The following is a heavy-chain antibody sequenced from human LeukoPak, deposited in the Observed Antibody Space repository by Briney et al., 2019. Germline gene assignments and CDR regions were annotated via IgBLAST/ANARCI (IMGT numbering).Heavy chain of an antibody. D-gene: IGHD2-8*01. CDR3: ARGLMGGWPNFEY. V-gene: IGHV3-20*04. CDR1: GFTFDDYD. Sequence: GGSLRLSCAASGFTFDDYDISWVRQAPGKGLEWVCNINWNGNNIYYGDSVKGRFTISRDNAKNSVYLQMSGLRAEDTALYYCARGLMGGWPNFEYWGQGTLVTASS. J-gene: IGHJ4*02. CDR2: INWNGNNI.